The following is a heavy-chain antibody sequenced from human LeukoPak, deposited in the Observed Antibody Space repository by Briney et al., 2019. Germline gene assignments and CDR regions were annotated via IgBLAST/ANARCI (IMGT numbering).Heavy chain of an antibody. V-gene: IGHV3-21*01. CDR2: ISSSSSYI. CDR3: AREYRGDAFEI. D-gene: IGHD3-10*01. Sequence: PGGSLRLSCAASGFIFSSYSMNWVRQAPGKGLEWFSSISSSSSYIYYADSVKGRFTTSRDNAKNSLYLQMNSPRAEDTAVYYCAREYRGDAFEIWGQETMVTVSS. CDR1: GFIFSSYS. J-gene: IGHJ3*02.